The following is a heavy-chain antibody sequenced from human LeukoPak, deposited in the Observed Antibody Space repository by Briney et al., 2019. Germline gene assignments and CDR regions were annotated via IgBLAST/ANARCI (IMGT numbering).Heavy chain of an antibody. Sequence: PGGSLRLSCAASGFTFSSYAMSWVRQAPGKGLEWVSAISGSGGSTYYADSVKGRFTISRDNSKNTLYLQMNSLRAEDTAVYYCARGGYDFWSGYSNVDYWGQGTLVTVSS. V-gene: IGHV3-23*01. D-gene: IGHD3-3*01. CDR1: GFTFSSYA. CDR3: ARGGYDFWSGYSNVDY. CDR2: ISGSGGST. J-gene: IGHJ4*02.